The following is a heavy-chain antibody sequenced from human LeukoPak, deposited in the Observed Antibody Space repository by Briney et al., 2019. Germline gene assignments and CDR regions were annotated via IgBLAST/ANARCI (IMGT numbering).Heavy chain of an antibody. CDR1: GYTFTSNG. D-gene: IGHD6-19*01. CDR3: AREVAVAGTDPNFDY. CDR2: ISAYNGNT. Sequence: ASVKVSCKASGYTFTSNGITWVRQAPGQGLEWMGWISAYNGNTNYAQKFQGRVTMTTDTSTSTAYMELRSLRSDDTAVYYCAREVAVAGTDPNFDYWGQGTLVTVSS. V-gene: IGHV1-18*01. J-gene: IGHJ4*02.